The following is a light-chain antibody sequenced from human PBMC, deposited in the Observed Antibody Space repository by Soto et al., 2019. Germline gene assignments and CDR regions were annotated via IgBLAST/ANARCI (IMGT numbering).Light chain of an antibody. J-gene: IGKJ1*01. CDR1: QSVSSSY. CDR2: GAS. V-gene: IGKV3-20*01. CDR3: QQYGSSRT. Sequence: EIVLTQSPGTLSLSPGERATLSCRASQSVSSSYLAWYQQKPGQAPRLLIDGASSRATGIPDRFSGSGSGTDFTLNISTLEPEDVAVYYCQQYGSSRTFGQGTKVEIK.